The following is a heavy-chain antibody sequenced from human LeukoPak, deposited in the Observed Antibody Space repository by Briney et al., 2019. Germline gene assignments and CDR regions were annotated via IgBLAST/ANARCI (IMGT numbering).Heavy chain of an antibody. D-gene: IGHD2-8*01. J-gene: IGHJ4*02. CDR1: GGSISNTNW. CDR2: ISLTRLT. Sequence: SETLSLTCGVSGGSISNTNWWSWVRQPPGQGLEWIGEISLTRLTHYNPSLESRVTVSLDKSKNQLSLNLTSVTAADTAVYYCSRENGAFSPFGYWGQGTLVTVLS. V-gene: IGHV4-4*02. CDR3: SRENGAFSPFGY.